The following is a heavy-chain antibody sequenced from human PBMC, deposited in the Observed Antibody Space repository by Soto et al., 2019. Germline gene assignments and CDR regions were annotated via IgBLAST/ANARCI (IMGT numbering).Heavy chain of an antibody. Sequence: ASVKVSCKASGYTFTSYGISWVRQAPGQGLEWKGWISAYNGNTNYAQKLQGRVTMTTDTSTSTAYMELRSLRSDDTAVYYCARGVVVVPAGDYYYMDVWGKGTTVTVSS. V-gene: IGHV1-18*01. CDR3: ARGVVVVPAGDYYYMDV. CDR2: ISAYNGNT. CDR1: GYTFTSYG. J-gene: IGHJ6*03. D-gene: IGHD2-2*01.